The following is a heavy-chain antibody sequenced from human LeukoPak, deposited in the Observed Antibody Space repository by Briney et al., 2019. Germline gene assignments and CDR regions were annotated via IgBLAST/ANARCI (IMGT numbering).Heavy chain of an antibody. Sequence: GGSLRLSCAASGFTFSNSAMSWVRQAPGKGLEWVSSVSGSGGSTYYADSVQGRFTISRDNSKNTLYLQVNSLRAEDTAVYYCARADTSGYIYYFDYWGQGTLVTVSS. J-gene: IGHJ4*02. CDR3: ARADTSGYIYYFDY. CDR1: GFTFSNSA. CDR2: VSGSGGST. D-gene: IGHD3-22*01. V-gene: IGHV3-23*01.